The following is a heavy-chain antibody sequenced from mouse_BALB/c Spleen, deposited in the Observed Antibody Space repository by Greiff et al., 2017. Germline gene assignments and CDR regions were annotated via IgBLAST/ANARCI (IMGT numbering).Heavy chain of an antibody. CDR1: GFSLTSYG. D-gene: IGHD2-4*01. CDR3: ARDGMITAYYYAMDY. Sequence: VQLQQSGPGLVAPSQSLSITCTVSGFSLTSYGVHWVRQPPGKGLEWLGVIWAGGSTNYNSALMSRLSISKDNSKSQVFLKMNSLQTDDTAMYYCARDGMITAYYYAMDYWGQGTSVTVSS. CDR2: IWAGGST. V-gene: IGHV2-9*02. J-gene: IGHJ4*01.